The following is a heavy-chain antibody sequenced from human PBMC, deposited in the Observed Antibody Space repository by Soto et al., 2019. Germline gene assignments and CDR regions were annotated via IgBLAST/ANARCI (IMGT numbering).Heavy chain of an antibody. CDR3: ARASRTVVTDLEWFDP. CDR2: IYYSGST. CDR1: GGSISSYY. J-gene: IGHJ5*02. Sequence: SETLSLTCTVSGGSISSYYWSWIRQPPGKGLEWIGYIYYSGSTNYNPSLKSRVTISVDTSKNQFSLKLSSVTAADTAVYYCARASRTVVTDLEWFDPWGQGTLVTAPQ. D-gene: IGHD3-22*01. V-gene: IGHV4-59*01.